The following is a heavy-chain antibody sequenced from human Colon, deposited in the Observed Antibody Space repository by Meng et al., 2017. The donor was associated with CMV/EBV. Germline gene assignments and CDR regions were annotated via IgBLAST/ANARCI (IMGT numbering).Heavy chain of an antibody. CDR2: INPSGGST. CDR3: AEGPSVAARLV. D-gene: IGHD6-6*01. J-gene: IGHJ4*02. CDR1: GYTFTSYY. Sequence: ASVKVSCKASGYTFTSYYMHWVRQAPGQGLEWMGIINPSGGSTSYAQKFQGRVTITTDEPPTTVYMYLRSLMSEDTAVYYCAEGPSVAARLVWGQGTLVTVSS. V-gene: IGHV1-46*01.